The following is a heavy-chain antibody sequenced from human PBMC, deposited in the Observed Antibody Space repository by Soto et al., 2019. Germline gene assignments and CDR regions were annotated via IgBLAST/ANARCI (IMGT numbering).Heavy chain of an antibody. J-gene: IGHJ4*02. CDR1: GGSISSGGYY. CDR3: ARVTTDYGEIDY. V-gene: IGHV4-31*03. Sequence: SETLSLTCTVSGGSISSGGYYWSWIRQHPGKGLEWIGYIYYSGSTYYNPSLKSRVTISVDTSKNQFSLKLSSVTAADTAVYYCARVTTDYGEIDYWGQGTLVTVSS. CDR2: IYYSGST. D-gene: IGHD4-17*01.